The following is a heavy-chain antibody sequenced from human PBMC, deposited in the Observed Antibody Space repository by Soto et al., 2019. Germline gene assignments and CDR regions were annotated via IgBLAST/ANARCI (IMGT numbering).Heavy chain of an antibody. Sequence: PSETLSLTCTVSGGSISSYYWSWIRQPPGKGLEWIGYIYYSGSTNYSPSLKSRVTISVDTSKNQFSLKLSSVTAADTAVYYCARTYDSGTYYYYYMDGWGKGTTVTVSS. CDR3: ARTYDSGTYYYYYMDG. CDR1: GGSISSYY. CDR2: IYYSGST. J-gene: IGHJ6*03. V-gene: IGHV4-59*01. D-gene: IGHD3-10*01.